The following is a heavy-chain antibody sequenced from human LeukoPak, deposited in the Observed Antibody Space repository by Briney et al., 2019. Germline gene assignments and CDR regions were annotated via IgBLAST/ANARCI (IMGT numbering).Heavy chain of an antibody. CDR1: GGSISSSSYY. CDR3: ARHADDPFGELPYYFDY. CDR2: IYYSGST. Sequence: PSETLSLTCTVSGGSISSSSYYWGWIRQPPGKGLEWIGRIYYSGSTYYNPSLKSRVTISVDTSKNQFSLELSSVTAADTAVYYCARHADDPFGELPYYFDYWGQGTLVTVSS. V-gene: IGHV4-39*01. J-gene: IGHJ4*02. D-gene: IGHD3-10*01.